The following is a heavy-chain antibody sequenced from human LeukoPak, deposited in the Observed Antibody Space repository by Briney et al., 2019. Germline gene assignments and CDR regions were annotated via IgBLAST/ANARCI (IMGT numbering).Heavy chain of an antibody. CDR1: GGSISSYY. CDR3: ARETFANRGGYDS. J-gene: IGHJ4*02. V-gene: IGHV4-34*01. D-gene: IGHD3-16*01. Sequence: SETLSLTCTVSGGSISSYYWSWIRQPPGKGLEWIGEISHSGYTNYNPSLKSRVTMSVDTSKNQFSLNLNTVTAADTALYYCARETFANRGGYDSWGQGTLVTVSS. CDR2: ISHSGYT.